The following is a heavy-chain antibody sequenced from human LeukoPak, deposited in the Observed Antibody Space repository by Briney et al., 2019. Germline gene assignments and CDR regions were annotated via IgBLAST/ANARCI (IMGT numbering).Heavy chain of an antibody. V-gene: IGHV4-39*01. J-gene: IGHJ4*02. CDR3: ARNEGYSSGWYNY. CDR2: IYYSGTT. CDR1: GGPISGSNHY. D-gene: IGHD6-19*01. Sequence: SETLSLTCTVSGGPISGSNHYWGWIRQPPGKGLECIGNIYYSGTTYYNPSLKSRVSISVDTSKNQFSLKLNSVTAADTAVYYCARNEGYSSGWYNYWGQGALVTVSS.